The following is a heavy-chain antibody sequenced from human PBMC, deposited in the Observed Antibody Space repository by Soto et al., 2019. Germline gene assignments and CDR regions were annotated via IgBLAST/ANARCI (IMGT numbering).Heavy chain of an antibody. V-gene: IGHV1-18*01. CDR1: GYTFTSYG. CDR2: ISTYNGNT. J-gene: IGHJ3*02. CDR3: ARAFRYCSSTTCYAAFDI. D-gene: IGHD2-2*01. Sequence: EASVKVSCKASGYTFTSYGISWVRQAPGQGLEWMGWISTYNGNTNYAHKFQDRVTMTKDTSTSTAYMELRSLRSDDTAVYYCARAFRYCSSTTCYAAFDIWGQGTMVTVSS.